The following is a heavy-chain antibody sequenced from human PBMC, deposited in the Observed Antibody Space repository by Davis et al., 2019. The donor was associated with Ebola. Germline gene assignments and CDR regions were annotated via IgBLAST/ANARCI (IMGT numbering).Heavy chain of an antibody. CDR2: INTRGDAR. J-gene: IGHJ4*02. Sequence: GESLKISCVTSGFTFTSYSFNWVRQSPGRGLEWVAHINTRGDARVYADSVKGRFAIFRDDATNSIYLQMDPLKHEDAAVYFCARDYLFAFDSWGQGTPVTVSS. CDR3: ARDYLFAFDS. V-gene: IGHV3-48*02. CDR1: GFTFTSYS.